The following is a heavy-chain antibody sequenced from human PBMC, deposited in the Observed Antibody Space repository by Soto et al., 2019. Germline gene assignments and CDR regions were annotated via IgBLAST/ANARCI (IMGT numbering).Heavy chain of an antibody. D-gene: IGHD4-17*01. J-gene: IGHJ6*03. CDR2: IGPEDGDT. V-gene: IGHV1-24*01. CDR3: ARDRGSYDYGDYSYMDV. CDR1: GYTLTELS. Sequence: ASVKVSCQVSGYTLTELSMHWVREAPGKGLEWMGGIGPEDGDTNYAQKVQGRVTMTTDTSTSAAYMELRSPRYDATAVYYCARDRGSYDYGDYSYMDVWGKGTTVTISS.